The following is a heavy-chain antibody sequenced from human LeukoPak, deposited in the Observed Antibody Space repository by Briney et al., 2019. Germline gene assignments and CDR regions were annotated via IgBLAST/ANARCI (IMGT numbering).Heavy chain of an antibody. Sequence: GGSLRLSCTASGFTFSTYAMHWVRQSPGKALEWVAIISYDGGNRNSADSVKGRFTISRDNSKNTLYLQMNSLRAEDTAVYYCAKEAGMTGYYAHFDYWGQGTLVTVSS. CDR3: AKEAGMTGYYAHFDY. J-gene: IGHJ4*02. CDR2: ISYDGGNR. V-gene: IGHV3-30-3*01. D-gene: IGHD3-9*01. CDR1: GFTFSTYA.